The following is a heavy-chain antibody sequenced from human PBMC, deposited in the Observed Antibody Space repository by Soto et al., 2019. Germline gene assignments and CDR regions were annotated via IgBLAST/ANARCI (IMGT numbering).Heavy chain of an antibody. CDR1: GASIGSGSYY. J-gene: IGHJ4*02. CDR2: IYDSGRT. D-gene: IGHD7-27*01. CDR3: ASLTTIITGAFDD. V-gene: IGHV4-31*03. Sequence: QVQLQESGPGLVQPSQTLSLTCTVSGASIGSGSYYWSWIRQYPGEGLVWIGHIYDSGRTYYNPYLEIRVSISLDTSKNEFALTLTSVTAADTAVYYCASLTTIITGAFDDWGLGTVVTVSS.